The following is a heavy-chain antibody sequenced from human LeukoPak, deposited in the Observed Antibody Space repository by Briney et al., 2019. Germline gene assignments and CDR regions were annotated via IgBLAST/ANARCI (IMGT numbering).Heavy chain of an antibody. V-gene: IGHV3-74*01. CDR1: GFTFGSYW. J-gene: IGHJ5*02. CDR3: ARAREMATNHNADT. D-gene: IGHD5-24*01. CDR2: INSDGTST. Sequence: PGGSLRLSCAASGFTFGSYWMHWVRQAPGKGLVWVSRINSDGTSTSYADSVKGRFTISRDNAKNTLYLQMNSLRAEDTAVYYCARAREMATNHNADTWGQGTLVTVSS.